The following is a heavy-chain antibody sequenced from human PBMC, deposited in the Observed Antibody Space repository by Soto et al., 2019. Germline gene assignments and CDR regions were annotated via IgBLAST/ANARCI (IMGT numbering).Heavy chain of an antibody. J-gene: IGHJ4*02. CDR1: GFSLTTSGLC. CDR2: IDWDDDK. CDR3: ARTPYSTSWYYFDF. D-gene: IGHD6-13*01. Sequence: SGPTLVNPTPTLTLTCSFSGFSLTTSGLCVTWIRQPPGKALEWLARIDWDDDKYYSTSLKTRLTISKDTSKNQVVLTMTNMDPADTATYYCARTPYSTSWYYFDFWGQGILVTVS. V-gene: IGHV2-70*11.